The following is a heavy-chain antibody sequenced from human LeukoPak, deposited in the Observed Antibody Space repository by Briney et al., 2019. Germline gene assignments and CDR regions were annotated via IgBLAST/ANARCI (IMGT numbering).Heavy chain of an antibody. CDR2: ISGSGGST. D-gene: IGHD3-3*01. CDR1: GSTFSSYA. Sequence: RAGGSLRLSCAASGSTFSSYAMSWVRQAPGKGLVWVSAISGSGGSTYYADSVKGRFTISRDNSKNTLYLQMNSLRAEDTAVYYCAKLSSYYDFWSGSSSYFDYWGQGTLVTVSS. CDR3: AKLSSYYDFWSGSSSYFDY. V-gene: IGHV3-23*01. J-gene: IGHJ4*02.